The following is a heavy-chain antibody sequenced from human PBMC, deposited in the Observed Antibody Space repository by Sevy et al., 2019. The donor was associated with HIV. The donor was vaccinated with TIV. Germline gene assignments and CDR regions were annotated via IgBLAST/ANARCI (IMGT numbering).Heavy chain of an antibody. Sequence: GGSLRLSCAASGFTFSSYSMNWVRQAPGKGLEWVSSISSSSSYIYYADSVKGRFTISRDNAKNSLYLQMNSLRAEDTAVYYCARVPRGDDFWSGYFPSPFDYWGQGTLVTVSS. CDR3: ARVPRGDDFWSGYFPSPFDY. CDR2: ISSSSSYI. D-gene: IGHD3-3*01. J-gene: IGHJ4*02. V-gene: IGHV3-21*01. CDR1: GFTFSSYS.